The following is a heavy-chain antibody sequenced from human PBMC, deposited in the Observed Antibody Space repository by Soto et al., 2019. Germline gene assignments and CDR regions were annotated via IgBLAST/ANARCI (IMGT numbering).Heavy chain of an antibody. D-gene: IGHD3-16*02. CDR2: ISSSSSYI. V-gene: IGHV3-21*01. CDR1: GFTFSSYS. CDR3: ARDNGPSYDYIWGSCRYADY. J-gene: IGHJ4*02. Sequence: EVQLVESGGGLVKPGGSLRLSCAASGFTFSSYSMNWVRQAPGKGLEWVSSISSSSSYIYYADSVKGRFTISRDNAKNSLYLQMNSLRAEDTAVYYCARDNGPSYDYIWGSCRYADYWGQGTLVTVSS.